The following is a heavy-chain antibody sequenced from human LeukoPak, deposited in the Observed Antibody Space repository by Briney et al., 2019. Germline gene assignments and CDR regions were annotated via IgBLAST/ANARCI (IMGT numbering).Heavy chain of an antibody. CDR1: GGSFRGYY. CDR2: INHSGST. CDR3: ARGPNSGSAY. Sequence: SETLSLTCAAYGGSFRGYYWSWSRQPPGKGLEWVGEINHSGSTHYNPSLKSRVTISVDTSKNQFSLKLSSVTAADTAVYYCARGPNSGSAYWGQGTLVTVSS. V-gene: IGHV4-34*01. D-gene: IGHD6-6*01. J-gene: IGHJ4*02.